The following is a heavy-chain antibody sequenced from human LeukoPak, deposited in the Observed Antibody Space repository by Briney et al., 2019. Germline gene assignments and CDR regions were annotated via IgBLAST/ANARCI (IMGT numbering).Heavy chain of an antibody. J-gene: IGHJ2*01. D-gene: IGHD1-26*01. CDR3: ARRDTPRERYSGSLRYFDL. V-gene: IGHV3-48*02. Sequence: GGSLRLSCAASGFTFSSYSLNWVRQAPGKGLEWVSYISSSSSSISYADSVKGRFTISRDNAKNSLYLQMNSLRDEDTAVYYCARRDTPRERYSGSLRYFDLWGRGTLVTVSS. CDR2: ISSSSSSI. CDR1: GFTFSSYS.